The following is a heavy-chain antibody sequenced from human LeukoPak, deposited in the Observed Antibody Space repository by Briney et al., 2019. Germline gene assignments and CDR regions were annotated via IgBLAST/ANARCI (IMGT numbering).Heavy chain of an antibody. CDR1: GYTFTSYG. Sequence: ASVKVSCKASGYTFTSYGISWVRQAPGQGLEWMGWISAYNGNTNYAQKLQGRVTMTTDTSTSTAYMELRSLRSDDTAVYYCARDDIVVVPAAMGALMYYGMDVWGQGTTVTVSS. CDR2: ISAYNGNT. J-gene: IGHJ6*02. CDR3: ARDDIVVVPAAMGALMYYGMDV. V-gene: IGHV1-18*01. D-gene: IGHD2-2*01.